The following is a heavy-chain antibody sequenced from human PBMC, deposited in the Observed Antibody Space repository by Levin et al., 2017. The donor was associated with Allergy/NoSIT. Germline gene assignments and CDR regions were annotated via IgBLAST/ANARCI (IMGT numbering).Heavy chain of an antibody. CDR3: ASEPQSSGWYKSEEY. J-gene: IGHJ4*02. Sequence: ASVKVSCKASGYTFTSYGISWVRQAPGQGLEWMGWISAYNGNTNYAQKLQGRVTMTTDTSTSTAYMELRSLRSDDTAVYYCASEPQSSGWYKSEEYWGQGTLVTVSS. V-gene: IGHV1-18*01. CDR1: GYTFTSYG. D-gene: IGHD6-19*01. CDR2: ISAYNGNT.